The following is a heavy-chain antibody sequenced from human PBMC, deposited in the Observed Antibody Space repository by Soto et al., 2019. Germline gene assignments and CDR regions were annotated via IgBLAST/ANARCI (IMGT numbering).Heavy chain of an antibody. Sequence: ASMKLSCKSSGYTFTSYCISFVIHSPVQGLYCMGWINPNSGGTNYAQKFQGWVTMTRDTSISTAYMELSWLRSDDTAVYYCAREGYCSSTSCYGDYYYGMDVWGQGTTVTVSS. CDR3: AREGYCSSTSCYGDYYYGMDV. V-gene: IGHV1-2*04. J-gene: IGHJ6*02. D-gene: IGHD2-2*01. CDR1: GYTFTSYC. CDR2: INPNSGGT.